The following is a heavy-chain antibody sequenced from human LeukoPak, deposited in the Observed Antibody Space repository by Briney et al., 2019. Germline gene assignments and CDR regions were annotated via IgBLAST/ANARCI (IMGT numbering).Heavy chain of an antibody. D-gene: IGHD1-7*01. CDR3: ARQELYYYYMDV. CDR1: GGSISSYS. CDR2: ISPSGST. V-gene: IGHV4-4*07. Sequence: PSETLSLTCTVSGGSISSYSWSWIRQPAGKGLEGIGHISPSGSTNYNPSLKSRGTISVDTSKSQFSLKLSSVTAADTAVYYCARQELYYYYMDVWGKGTTVTVSS. J-gene: IGHJ6*03.